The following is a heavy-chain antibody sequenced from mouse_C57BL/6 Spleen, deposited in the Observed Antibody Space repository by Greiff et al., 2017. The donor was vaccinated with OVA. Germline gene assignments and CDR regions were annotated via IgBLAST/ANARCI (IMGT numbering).Heavy chain of an antibody. CDR2: VYPRSGNT. CDR3: ARSDYGSSYGDAMDY. CDR1: GYTFTSYG. V-gene: IGHV1-81*01. J-gene: IGHJ4*01. Sequence: VQLQQSGAELARPGASVKLSCKASGYTFTSYGISWVKQRTGQGLEWIGEVYPRSGNTYYNEKFKGKATLTADKSSSTAYMELRSLPSEDSAVYFCARSDYGSSYGDAMDYWGQGTSVTVSS. D-gene: IGHD1-1*01.